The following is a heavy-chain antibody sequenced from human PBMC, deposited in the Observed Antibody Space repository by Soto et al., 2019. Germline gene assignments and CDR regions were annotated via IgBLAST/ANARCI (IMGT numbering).Heavy chain of an antibody. Sequence: QLQLQESGPGLVRPSETLSLTCTVSGGSISSSRYYWGWIRQPPGKGLEGIGSIYYSGSTYYNPSLKSRVTISVDPSKNQFSLKMSSVTAADTAVYYCASPKIAFYNGFDPWGQGTLVTVSS. CDR1: GGSISSSRYY. V-gene: IGHV4-39*01. CDR2: IYYSGST. CDR3: ASPKIAFYNGFDP. D-gene: IGHD3-3*02. J-gene: IGHJ5*02.